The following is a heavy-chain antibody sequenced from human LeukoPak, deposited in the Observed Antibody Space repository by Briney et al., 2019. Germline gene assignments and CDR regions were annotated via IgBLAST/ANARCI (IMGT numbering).Heavy chain of an antibody. CDR3: ARDGGYSYDSTGLFDY. V-gene: IGHV1-18*01. D-gene: IGHD3-22*01. CDR2: TTSYNGKT. CDR1: GYTFSSYG. J-gene: IGHJ4*02. Sequence: ASVKVSCKASGYTFSSYGISWVRQAPGQGLEWMGWTTSYNGKTHYAQKFQGRVTMTTDTSTSTAYMELRSLRSDDTAVYYCARDGGYSYDSTGLFDYWGQGTLVTVS.